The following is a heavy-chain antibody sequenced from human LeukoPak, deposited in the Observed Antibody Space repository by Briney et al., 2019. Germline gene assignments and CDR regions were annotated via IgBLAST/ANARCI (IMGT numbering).Heavy chain of an antibody. V-gene: IGHV3-33*01. D-gene: IGHD2-15*01. CDR2: IWYDGSNK. CDR3: ARVSLTQKSYFDY. J-gene: IGHJ4*02. CDR1: GFTFSSYG. Sequence: VRSLRLSSAAPGFTFSSYGTHSVCQAPRKGLEWVAVIWYDGSNKYYADSLKGRFTISRDNSKNTLYLQMNSLRAEDTAVYYCARVSLTQKSYFDYWGQGTLVSVSS.